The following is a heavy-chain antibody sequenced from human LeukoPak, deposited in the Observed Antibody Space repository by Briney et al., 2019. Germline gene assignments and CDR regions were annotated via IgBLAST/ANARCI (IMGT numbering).Heavy chain of an antibody. J-gene: IGHJ4*02. Sequence: PSETLSLTCTVSGGSISSSSYYWSWIRQPPGKGLEWIGYIYYSGSTNYNPSLKSRVTISVDTSKNQFSLKLSSVTAADTAVYYCARSSAAGDYWGQGTLVTVSS. V-gene: IGHV4-61*01. CDR3: ARSSAAGDY. CDR2: IYYSGST. CDR1: GGSISSSSYY. D-gene: IGHD6-13*01.